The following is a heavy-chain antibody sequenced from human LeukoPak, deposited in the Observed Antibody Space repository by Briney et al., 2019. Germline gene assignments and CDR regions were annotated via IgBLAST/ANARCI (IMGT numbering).Heavy chain of an antibody. CDR3: ARERMITFGGVIVPYYYYYYMDV. J-gene: IGHJ6*03. D-gene: IGHD3-16*02. CDR2: IKQDGSEK. V-gene: IGHV3-7*01. CDR1: GFTFSSYW. Sequence: GGSLRLSCAASGFTFSSYWMSWVRQAPGKGLEWVANIKQDGSEKYYVDSVKGRFTISRDNAKNSLYLQMNSLRAEDTAVYYCARERMITFGGVIVPYYYYYYMDVWGKGTTVTVSS.